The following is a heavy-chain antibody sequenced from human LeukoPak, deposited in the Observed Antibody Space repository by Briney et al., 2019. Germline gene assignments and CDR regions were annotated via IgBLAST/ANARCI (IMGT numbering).Heavy chain of an antibody. CDR1: GGSISSYY. V-gene: IGHV4-59*01. D-gene: IGHD6-13*01. J-gene: IGHJ4*02. Sequence: SETLSLTCTVSGGSISSYYWSWIRQPPGKGLEWIGYIYYSGSTNYNPSLKSRVTISVDTSKNQFSLKLSSVTAADTAAYYCARRGSSWYNYFDYWGQGTLVTVSS. CDR2: IYYSGST. CDR3: ARRGSSWYNYFDY.